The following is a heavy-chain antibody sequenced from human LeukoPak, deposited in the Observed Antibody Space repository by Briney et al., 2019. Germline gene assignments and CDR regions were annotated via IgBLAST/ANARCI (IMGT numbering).Heavy chain of an antibody. J-gene: IGHJ4*02. V-gene: IGHV3-7*01. Sequence: GSLRLSCAASGLTFRNYWMSWVRQAPGKGLEWVANIKQDGSDKFYVDSVNGRFTISRDNAKNSLYLQMNTLRAEDTAIYYCATFSGAHHKTFDSWGQGTLVTVSS. CDR1: GLTFRNYW. CDR2: IKQDGSDK. D-gene: IGHD1-14*01. CDR3: ATFSGAHHKTFDS.